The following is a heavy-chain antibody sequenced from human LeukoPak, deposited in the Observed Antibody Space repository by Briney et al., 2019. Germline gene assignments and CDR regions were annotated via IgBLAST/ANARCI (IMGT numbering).Heavy chain of an antibody. V-gene: IGHV4-4*07. J-gene: IGHJ4*02. CDR3: ARAPGVLRYFDWPLTFDY. D-gene: IGHD3-9*01. CDR2: IYTSGTI. Sequence: PSETLSLTCTVSGGSIGSYYWSWIRQPAGKGLEWIGPIYTSGTINYNPSLKSRITMSVDTSKNQFSLKLSSVTAADTAVYYCARAPGVLRYFDWPLTFDYWGQGTLVTVSS. CDR1: GGSIGSYY.